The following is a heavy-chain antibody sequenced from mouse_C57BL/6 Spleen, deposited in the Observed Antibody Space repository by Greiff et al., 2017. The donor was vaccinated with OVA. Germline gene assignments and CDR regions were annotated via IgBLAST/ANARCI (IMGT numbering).Heavy chain of an antibody. Sequence: VQLQQPGAELVKPGASVKLSCQASGYTFTSYWMQWVKQRPGQGLEWIGEIDPSDSYTNYNQKFKGKATLTVDTSSSTAYMQLSSLTSEDSAVYYCEVTAYWGQGTLVTVSA. CDR3: EVTAY. V-gene: IGHV1-50*01. J-gene: IGHJ3*01. D-gene: IGHD2-2*01. CDR2: IDPSDSYT. CDR1: GYTFTSYW.